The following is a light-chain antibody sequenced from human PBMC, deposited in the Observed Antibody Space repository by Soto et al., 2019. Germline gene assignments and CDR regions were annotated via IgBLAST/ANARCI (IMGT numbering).Light chain of an antibody. V-gene: IGKV3-20*01. J-gene: IGKJ3*01. Sequence: EIVLMQSPDILSLSPGERATLYCRASQSVGSNYLAWYQQKPGQAPRVLIYGASSRATGIPDRFSGSESGADFTLTISRLEPEDFEVYYCQQYTTSPFTLGPGTKVDIK. CDR3: QQYTTSPFT. CDR1: QSVGSNY. CDR2: GAS.